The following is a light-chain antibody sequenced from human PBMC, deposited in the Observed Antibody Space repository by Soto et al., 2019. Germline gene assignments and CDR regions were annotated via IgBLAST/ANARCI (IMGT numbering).Light chain of an antibody. CDR3: CSYTDIALDVV. J-gene: IGLJ2*01. CDR1: SSDIGDYDY. CDR2: DVT. Sequence: QSALTQHASVSGSPGQSITISCTGTSSDIGDYDYVSWYQHLPGKAPKLLIFDVTHRPSGVSGRFSGSKSGNTASLTISGVRPEDEADYYCCSYTDIALDVVFGGGTKVTVL. V-gene: IGLV2-14*01.